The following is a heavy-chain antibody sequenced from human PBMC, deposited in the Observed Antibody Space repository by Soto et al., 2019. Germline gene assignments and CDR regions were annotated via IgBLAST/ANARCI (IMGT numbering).Heavy chain of an antibody. CDR2: IIPIFGTT. CDR3: AKSPYVEYYDSSGYDY. V-gene: IGHV1-69*13. D-gene: IGHD3-22*01. J-gene: IGHJ4*02. CDR1: GVTFSRYV. Sequence: SVKVSCKASGVTFSRYVISWVRQAPGQGLEWMGGIIPIFGTTNYAQKFQGRVTITADESTSTAYMELSSLRSEDTAVYYCAKSPYVEYYDSSGYDYWGQGTLVTVSS.